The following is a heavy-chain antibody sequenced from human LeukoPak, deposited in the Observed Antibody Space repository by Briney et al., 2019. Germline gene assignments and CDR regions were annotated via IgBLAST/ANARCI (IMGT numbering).Heavy chain of an antibody. D-gene: IGHD3-22*01. CDR2: IYPGDSDI. V-gene: IGHV5-51*01. J-gene: IGHJ3*02. Sequence: GESLKISCKGSGYIFTNYWIGWARQMPGKGLDWMGIIYPGDSDIRYSPSFQGQVTISADKSITTAYLQWSSLKASDTAMYYCARHNYYDRPGAAFDIWGQGTMVTVSS. CDR1: GYIFTNYW. CDR3: ARHNYYDRPGAAFDI.